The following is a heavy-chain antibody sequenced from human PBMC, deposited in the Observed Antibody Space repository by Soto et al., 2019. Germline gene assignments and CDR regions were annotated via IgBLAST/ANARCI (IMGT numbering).Heavy chain of an antibody. CDR2: IYNSGST. J-gene: IGHJ3*02. V-gene: IGHV4-30-4*01. Sequence: QVQLQESSPGLVKPSQTLSLTCTVSGGSISSGDYYWGWIRQPPGKGLEWIGYIYNSGSTYYNPSLKSRVTISVDTAKNQFSLKLSSVAAADTAVYYCARVGWIVVVTAIPDAFDIWGQGTMVTVSS. CDR1: GGSISSGDYY. D-gene: IGHD2-21*02. CDR3: ARVGWIVVVTAIPDAFDI.